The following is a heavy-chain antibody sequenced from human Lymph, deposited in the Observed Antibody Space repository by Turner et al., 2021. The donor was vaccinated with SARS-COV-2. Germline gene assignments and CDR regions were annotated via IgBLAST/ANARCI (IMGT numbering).Heavy chain of an antibody. J-gene: IGHJ4*02. Sequence: EVQLLESGGGLVQPGGSLRLSWAASGFTFSSYAMSWVRQAPGKGLEWVSAISGSGGDTYYADSVKGRFTISRDNPKNTLYLQMNSLRAEDTAVYYCAKGVRGAMIVVVIPYFDYWGQGTLVTVSS. D-gene: IGHD3-22*01. V-gene: IGHV3-23*01. CDR2: ISGSGGDT. CDR3: AKGVRGAMIVVVIPYFDY. CDR1: GFTFSSYA.